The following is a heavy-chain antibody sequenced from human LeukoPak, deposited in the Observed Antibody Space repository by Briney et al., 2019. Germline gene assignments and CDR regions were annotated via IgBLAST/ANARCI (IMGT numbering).Heavy chain of an antibody. Sequence: GGSLRLSCTASGFTFSSYAMSWVRQAPGKGLEWVSAISGSGGSTYYADSVKGRFTISRDNSKNTLYLQMNSLRAEDTAVYYCAKDHPPTYYDSSGWPIFDYWGQGTLVTVSS. J-gene: IGHJ4*02. V-gene: IGHV3-23*01. D-gene: IGHD3-22*01. CDR1: GFTFSSYA. CDR3: AKDHPPTYYDSSGWPIFDY. CDR2: ISGSGGST.